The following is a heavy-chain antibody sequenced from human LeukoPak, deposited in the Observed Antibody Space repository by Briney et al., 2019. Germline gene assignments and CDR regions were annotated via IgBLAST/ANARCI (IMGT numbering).Heavy chain of an antibody. CDR1: GNSFISFA. CDR2: ISAYYGTT. Sequence: SGNSFISFAISWVRQAPGQGLEWMGWISAYYGTTNFAQKFKGRVTMTTDTSTSTVYMELRSLRSDDTAVYYCARSYYYDSSGYYYWGQGTLVTVSS. CDR3: ARSYYYDSSGYYY. D-gene: IGHD3-22*01. J-gene: IGHJ4*02. V-gene: IGHV1-18*01.